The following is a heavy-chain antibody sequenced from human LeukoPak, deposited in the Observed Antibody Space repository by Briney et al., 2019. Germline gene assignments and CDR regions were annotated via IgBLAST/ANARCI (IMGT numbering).Heavy chain of an antibody. J-gene: IGHJ4*02. V-gene: IGHV1-2*02. Sequence: ASVKVSCKASGYTFTGYYMHWMRQAPGQGLEWMGWINPNRGGTNYAQKFQGRVTLTRDTSISTAYMELSRLRSDDTAVYYCARVLRYYDILSKPFDYWGQGTLVTVSS. CDR3: ARVLRYYDILSKPFDY. CDR1: GYTFTGYY. CDR2: INPNRGGT. D-gene: IGHD3-9*01.